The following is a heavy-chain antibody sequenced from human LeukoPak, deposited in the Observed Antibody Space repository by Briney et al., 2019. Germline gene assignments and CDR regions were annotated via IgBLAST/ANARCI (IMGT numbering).Heavy chain of an antibody. CDR2: INPNSGGT. Sequence: GASVKVSCKASGYTFTGYYMHWVRQAPGQGLEWMGWINPNSGGTNYAQKFQGRVTMTRDTSISTAYMELSRLRSDDTAVYYCAKYYDSRPPAMGFDPWGQGTLVTVSS. J-gene: IGHJ5*02. V-gene: IGHV1-2*02. CDR1: GYTFTGYY. D-gene: IGHD3-22*01. CDR3: AKYYDSRPPAMGFDP.